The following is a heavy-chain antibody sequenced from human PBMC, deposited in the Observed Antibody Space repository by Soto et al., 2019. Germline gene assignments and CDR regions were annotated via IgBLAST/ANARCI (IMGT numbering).Heavy chain of an antibody. CDR3: ARDFSMVIVAPGY. D-gene: IGHD5-12*01. CDR1: GFTVIRNY. J-gene: IGHJ4*02. CDR2: IYSGGST. V-gene: IGHV3-53*01. Sequence: GALRLSCAASGFTVIRNYMSWVRQAPGKGLEWVSVIYSGGSTYYAESVKGRFTISRDNSKNTVYLQINALRAEDTAVYYCARDFSMVIVAPGYWGQGTLVTVSS.